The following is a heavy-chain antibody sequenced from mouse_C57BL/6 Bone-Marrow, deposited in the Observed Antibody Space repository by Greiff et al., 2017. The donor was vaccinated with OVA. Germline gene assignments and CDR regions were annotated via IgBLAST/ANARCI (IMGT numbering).Heavy chain of an antibody. CDR3: ARDRDWSWFAY. D-gene: IGHD3-3*01. V-gene: IGHV5-4*01. CDR1: GFTFSSYA. J-gene: IGHJ3*01. CDR2: ISDGGSYT. Sequence: EVMLVESGGGLVKPGGSLKLSCAASGFTFSSYAMSWVRQTPEKRLEWVATISDGGSYTYYPDNVKGRFTISRDNAKNNLYLQMSHLKSEDTAMDYCARDRDWSWFAYWGKGTLVTVSA.